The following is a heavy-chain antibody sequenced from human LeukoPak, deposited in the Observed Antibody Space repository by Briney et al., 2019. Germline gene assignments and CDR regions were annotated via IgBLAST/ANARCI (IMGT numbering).Heavy chain of an antibody. CDR1: GLTFSGYA. CDR3: AKNSHIMITCGGVIVPQSMDV. V-gene: IGHV3-23*01. D-gene: IGHD3-16*02. Sequence: RAAGSLRLSCAASGLTFSGYARSWVRQAPGKGLEWVSAISGSGGSTYYADPVKGRFTISRDNSTNTLYLQMNSLSAADTAVYYCAKNSHIMITCGGVIVPQSMDVWGQGTTVTVSS. CDR2: ISGSGGST. J-gene: IGHJ6*02.